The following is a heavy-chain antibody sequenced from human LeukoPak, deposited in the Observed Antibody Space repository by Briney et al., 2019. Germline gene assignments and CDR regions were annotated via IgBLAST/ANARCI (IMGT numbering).Heavy chain of an antibody. CDR2: INHSGST. V-gene: IGHV4-34*01. CDR3: ARDLIADYVWGSYRYSDAFDI. Sequence: SETLSLTCAVYGGSFSGYYWSWIRQPPGKGLEWIGEINHSGSTNYNPSLESRVTISVDTSKNQFSLKLSSVTAADTAVYYCARDLIADYVWGSYRYSDAFDIWGQGTMVTVSS. J-gene: IGHJ3*02. D-gene: IGHD3-16*02. CDR1: GGSFSGYY.